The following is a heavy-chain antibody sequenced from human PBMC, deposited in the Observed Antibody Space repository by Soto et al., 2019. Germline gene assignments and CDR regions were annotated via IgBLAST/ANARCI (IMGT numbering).Heavy chain of an antibody. V-gene: IGHV1-69*13. D-gene: IGHD1-20*01. CDR1: GGTFSSYA. Sequence: SVKVSCKASGGTFSSYAISWVRQAPGQGLEWMGGIIPIFGTANYAQKFQGRVTITADESTSTAYMELSSLRSEDTAVYYCERATYNWNDVGYYYGMDVWGQGTTVTVSS. CDR3: ERATYNWNDVGYYYGMDV. CDR2: IIPIFGTA. J-gene: IGHJ6*02.